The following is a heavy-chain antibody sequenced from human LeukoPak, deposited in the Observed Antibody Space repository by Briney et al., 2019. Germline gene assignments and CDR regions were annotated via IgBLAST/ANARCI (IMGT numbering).Heavy chain of an antibody. D-gene: IGHD5-12*01. J-gene: IGHJ4*02. CDR2: INHSGST. CDR1: GGSFSGYC. CDR3: ARIRGGYGDFDY. Sequence: SETLSLTCAVYGGSFSGYCWSWIRQPPGKGLEWIGEINHSGSTNYNPSLKSRVTISVDTSKNQFSLKLSSVTAADTAVYYCARIRGGYGDFDYWGQGTLVTVSS. V-gene: IGHV4-34*01.